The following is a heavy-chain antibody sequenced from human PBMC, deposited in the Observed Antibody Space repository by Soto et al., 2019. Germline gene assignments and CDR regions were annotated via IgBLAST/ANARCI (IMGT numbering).Heavy chain of an antibody. CDR3: ARQSSGWYNWFDP. V-gene: IGHV4-30-2*03. CDR1: GDTISTGGYT. J-gene: IGHJ5*02. Sequence: SETLSLTCDVSGDTISTGGYTWAWIRQPPGKALEWNGHTYHIGNPYYNPSLKSRVTISVDTSKNQFSLKLSSVTAAETAVYYCARQSSGWYNWFDPWGQGTLVTVSS. CDR2: TYHIGNP. D-gene: IGHD6-19*01.